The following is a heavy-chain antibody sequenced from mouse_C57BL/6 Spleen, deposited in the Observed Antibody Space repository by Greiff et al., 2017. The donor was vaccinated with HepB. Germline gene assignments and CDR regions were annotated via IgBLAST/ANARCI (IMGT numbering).Heavy chain of an antibody. CDR2: INPSSGYT. J-gene: IGHJ2*01. D-gene: IGHD2-5*01. CDR3: SRSYYSNDNYFDY. CDR1: GYTFTSYW. V-gene: IGHV1-7*01. Sequence: VQLQQSGAELAKPGASVKLSCKASGYTFTSYWMHWVKQRPGQGLEWIGYINPSSGYTKYNQKFKDKATLTADKSSSTAYMQLSSLTYEDSAVYYCSRSYYSNDNYFDYWGQGTTLTVSS.